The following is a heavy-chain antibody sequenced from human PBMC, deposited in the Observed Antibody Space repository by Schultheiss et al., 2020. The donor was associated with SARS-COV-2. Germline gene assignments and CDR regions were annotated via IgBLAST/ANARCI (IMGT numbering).Heavy chain of an antibody. CDR3: ARVDSSGYSNWFDP. Sequence: SETLSLTCAVSGGSISSSNWWSWVRQPPGKGLEWIGEIYHSGSTNYNPSLKSRVTISVDTSKNQFSLKLSSVTAADTAVYYCARVDSSGYSNWFDPWGQGTLVTVSS. J-gene: IGHJ5*02. CDR2: IYHSGST. D-gene: IGHD3-22*01. CDR1: GGSISSSNW. V-gene: IGHV4-4*02.